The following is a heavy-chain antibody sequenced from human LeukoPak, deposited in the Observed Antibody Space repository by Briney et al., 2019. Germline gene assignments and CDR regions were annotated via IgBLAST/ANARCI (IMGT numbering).Heavy chain of an antibody. V-gene: IGHV4-30-2*01. Sequence: SETLSLTCAVSGGSISSGGYSWSWIRQPPGKGLEWIGYTYHSGSTYYNPSLKSRVTISVDRSKNQFSLKLSSVTAADTAVYYCARGITGTTWNWFDPWGQGTLATVSS. CDR2: TYHSGST. D-gene: IGHD1-20*01. CDR3: ARGITGTTWNWFDP. CDR1: GGSISSGGYS. J-gene: IGHJ5*02.